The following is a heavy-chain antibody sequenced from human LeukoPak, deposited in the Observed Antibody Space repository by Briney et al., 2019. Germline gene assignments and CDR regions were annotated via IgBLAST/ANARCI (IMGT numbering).Heavy chain of an antibody. CDR2: MHPNTGDT. CDR1: GHTVTYKY. J-gene: IGHJ4*02. Sequence: ASVKVSCTPSGHTVTYKYIDWVRHAPGHGLECMGWMHPNTGDTVYVQKFQGGGSFTRDTAISTDYMELQRRRSDETAGCYCVRHLTDPTSGDYWGQGTLVTVSS. V-gene: IGHV1-2*02. CDR3: VRHLTDPTSGDY. D-gene: IGHD1-14*01.